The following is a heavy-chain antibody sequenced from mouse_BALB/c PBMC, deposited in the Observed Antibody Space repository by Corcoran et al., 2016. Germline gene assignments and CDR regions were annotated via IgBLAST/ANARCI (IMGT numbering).Heavy chain of an antibody. CDR1: DYSFTDYY. V-gene: IGHV1-18*01. Sequence: EVQLQQSGPELVKPGASVKISCKASDYSFTDYYMHWVKQSHVKSLEWIGRINPYSGATTYNQNFKDKATLTVDKSSSTTYMELHSLISEDSAVYYCARSFLFAYWGQGTLVTVSA. CDR2: INPYSGAT. CDR3: ARSFLFAY. J-gene: IGHJ3*01.